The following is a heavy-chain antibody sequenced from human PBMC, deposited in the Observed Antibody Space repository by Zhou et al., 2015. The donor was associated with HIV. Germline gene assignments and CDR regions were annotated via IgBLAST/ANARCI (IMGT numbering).Heavy chain of an antibody. CDR3: AGHFLSDTRIRSRPWT. V-gene: IGHV1-69*17. CDR2: IIPNFGVS. Sequence: QVRLVQSGPEVKKPGSSVRVSCQASGGTFRNFAVTWVRQAPGQGLEWMGGIIPNFGVSNYAQKFQGRVTITADKSTGTAYMELSSLRSDDTAVYYCAGHFLSDTRIRSRPWTWAQGTLVTVSS. D-gene: IGHD1-1*01. CDR1: GGTFRNFA. J-gene: IGHJ4*02.